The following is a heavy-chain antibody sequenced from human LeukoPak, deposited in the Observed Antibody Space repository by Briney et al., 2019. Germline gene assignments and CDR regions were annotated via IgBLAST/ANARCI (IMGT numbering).Heavy chain of an antibody. CDR2: SKSDGSNT. V-gene: IGHV3-74*01. D-gene: IGHD3-22*01. CDR1: GYW. CDR3: ASNTYHYAGSGFCDS. J-gene: IGHJ5*01. Sequence: PGGSLRLSCAASGYWMHWVRQAPGKGLVWVSRSKSDGSNTDYADSVKGRFTIFRDNAKNTLYLQMNSLRDEDTAVYYCASNTYHYAGSGFCDSWGPGILVTVSS.